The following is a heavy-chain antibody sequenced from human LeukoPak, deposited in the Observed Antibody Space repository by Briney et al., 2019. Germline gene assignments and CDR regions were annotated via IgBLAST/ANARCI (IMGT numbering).Heavy chain of an antibody. J-gene: IGHJ4*02. Sequence: SGGSLRHSRAASGFTLSNYGIQWVRQAPGKGLEWVAFIRSDGTNKYYADSVKGRFTISRDNSKNTLSLQMNSLRVEDTAVYYYATDLYIHYAPYYFDYWGQGALVTVSS. CDR3: ATDLYIHYAPYYFDY. V-gene: IGHV3-30*02. CDR2: IRSDGTNK. D-gene: IGHD4-11*01. CDR1: GFTLSNYG.